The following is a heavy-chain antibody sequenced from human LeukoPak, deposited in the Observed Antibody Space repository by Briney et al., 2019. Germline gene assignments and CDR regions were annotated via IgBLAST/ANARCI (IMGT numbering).Heavy chain of an antibody. V-gene: IGHV3-7*01. CDR3: ARDFDSYGSGGFDY. D-gene: IGHD5-18*01. CDR1: GFTFSSYW. J-gene: IGHJ4*02. CDR2: IKQDGSEK. Sequence: GGSLRLSCAASGFTFSSYWMSWVRQAPGKGLEWVANIKQDGSEKYYVDSVKGRFTISRDNAKNSLYLQMNSLRAEDTAVYYCARDFDSYGSGGFDYWGQGTLVTVSS.